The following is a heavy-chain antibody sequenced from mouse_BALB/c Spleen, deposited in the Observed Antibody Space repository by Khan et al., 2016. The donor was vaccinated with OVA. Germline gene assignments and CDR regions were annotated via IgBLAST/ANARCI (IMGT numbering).Heavy chain of an antibody. V-gene: IGHV1S132*01. CDR2: IFPGTGTT. CDR3: AGGYFGTCEFGY. CDR1: GYTFTSYW. D-gene: IGHD1-1*02. J-gene: IGHJ3*01. Sequence: QVQLQQSGAELVKPGASVKLSCKTSGYTFTSYWIQWVKQRPGQGLGWIGQIFPGTGTTYYNENFKGKATLTVDTSSSPAYLQLSSLTSEDSAVYYCAGGYFGTCEFGYWGQGTLVTVSP.